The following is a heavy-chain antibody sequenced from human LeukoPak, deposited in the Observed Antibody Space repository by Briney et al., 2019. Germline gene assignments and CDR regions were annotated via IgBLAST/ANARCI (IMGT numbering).Heavy chain of an antibody. CDR1: GFTFSPYA. CDR2: VSYDGNNE. CDR3: ARDIVSGSGSLDY. J-gene: IGHJ4*02. D-gene: IGHD3-10*01. V-gene: IGHV3-30*04. Sequence: GGSLRLSCAASGFTFSPYAMHWLRQAPGKGLEWVAFVSYDGNNEYYADSVKGRFTISRDNAENMLYLQMNTLGAEDTAVYYCARDIVSGSGSLDYWGQGTLVTVSS.